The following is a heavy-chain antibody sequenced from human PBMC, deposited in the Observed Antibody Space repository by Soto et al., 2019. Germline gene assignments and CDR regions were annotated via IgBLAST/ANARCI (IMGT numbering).Heavy chain of an antibody. CDR3: ARGITIFGLLDV. J-gene: IGHJ6*02. V-gene: IGHV1-69*13. Sequence: SVKVSCKASGGTFSSYAISWVRQAPGQGLEWMGGIIPIFGTANYAQKFQGRVTITADESTSTAYMELSSLRSEDTAVYYCARGITIFGLLDVWGQGTSVTGSS. CDR1: GGTFSSYA. CDR2: IIPIFGTA. D-gene: IGHD3-3*01.